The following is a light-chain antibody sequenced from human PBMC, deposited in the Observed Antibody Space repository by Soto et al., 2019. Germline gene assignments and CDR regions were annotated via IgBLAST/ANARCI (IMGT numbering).Light chain of an antibody. CDR1: QSISSW. V-gene: IGKV1-5*01. J-gene: IGKJ5*01. Sequence: DIQMTQSPSTLSASVGDRVTITCRASQSISSWLAWYQQKPGKAPKLLIYDASSLESGVPSRFSGSGSGTDFTLTITCLQPEDFATYYCQQNYSIPITFGQGTLLEIK. CDR2: DAS. CDR3: QQNYSIPIT.